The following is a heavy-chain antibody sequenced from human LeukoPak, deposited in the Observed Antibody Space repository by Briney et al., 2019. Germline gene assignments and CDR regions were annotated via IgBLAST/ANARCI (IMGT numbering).Heavy chain of an antibody. CDR2: INSDGSST. J-gene: IGHJ6*02. V-gene: IGHV3-74*01. Sequence: GGSLRLSCAASGFTFSSYWMHWVRQAPGKGLVWVSRINSDGSSTSYADSVKGRFTISRDNAKNTLYLQMNSLRAEDTAVYYCARYYDSSGLRLHYYYGMDVWGQGTTVTVSS. D-gene: IGHD3-22*01. CDR3: ARYYDSSGLRLHYYYGMDV. CDR1: GFTFSSYW.